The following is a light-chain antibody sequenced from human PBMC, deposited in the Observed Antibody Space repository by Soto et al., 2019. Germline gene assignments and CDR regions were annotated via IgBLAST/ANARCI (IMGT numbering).Light chain of an antibody. CDR1: QGISNF. Sequence: DIQMTQSPSSLSAAVGDTVTITCRARQGISNFLAWFQQKPGKAPKSLIYGASSLQSGVPSQFSVCRSDTDFTLTISSLQPEAFATYYGQQYHSYPVTFGGGTKVDIE. CDR3: QQYHSYPVT. V-gene: IGKV1-16*02. J-gene: IGKJ4*01. CDR2: GAS.